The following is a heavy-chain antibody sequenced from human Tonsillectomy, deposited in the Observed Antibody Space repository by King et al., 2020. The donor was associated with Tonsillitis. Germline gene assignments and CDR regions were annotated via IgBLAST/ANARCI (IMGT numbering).Heavy chain of an antibody. Sequence: QLQESGPGLVKPSETLSLTCTVSGGSIRSYYWSWIRQPPGKGLEWIGYNYYSGSTNYNPSLKSRVTISVDTSKNQFSLKLSSVTAADTAVYYCARGRTNWYFDLWGRGTLVTVSS. V-gene: IGHV4-59*01. CDR2: NYYSGST. CDR1: GGSIRSYY. J-gene: IGHJ2*01. CDR3: ARGRTNWYFDL.